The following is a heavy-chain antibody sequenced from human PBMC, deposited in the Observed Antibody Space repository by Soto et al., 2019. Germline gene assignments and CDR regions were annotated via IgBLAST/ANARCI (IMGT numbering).Heavy chain of an antibody. V-gene: IGHV3-74*01. D-gene: IGHD1-1*01. Sequence: PGGSLRLSGAGSGFTFSNEWMHWVRQVPGKGLEWVSRINKDGSYRNYADSVEGRFTISRDDAKSEVYLQMNKLTAEDTAVYYCARGGLEPFDYWGQGALVTVSS. CDR2: INKDGSYR. CDR1: GFTFSNEW. J-gene: IGHJ4*02. CDR3: ARGGLEPFDY.